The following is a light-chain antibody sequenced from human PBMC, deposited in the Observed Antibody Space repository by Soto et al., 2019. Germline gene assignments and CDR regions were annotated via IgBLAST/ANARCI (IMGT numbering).Light chain of an antibody. V-gene: IGKV3-15*01. CDR3: HQYANCPQLT. CDR1: QSVGGD. J-gene: IGKJ4*01. CDR2: GAS. Sequence: EIVIALATDTRSVSPGERATLSCRASQSVGGDLAWYQRKPGQAPRLLIYGASSRAPGIPTRFGGSGSGTEFTLTISILQSEDFAVYYCHQYANCPQLTCAGGTKVDIK.